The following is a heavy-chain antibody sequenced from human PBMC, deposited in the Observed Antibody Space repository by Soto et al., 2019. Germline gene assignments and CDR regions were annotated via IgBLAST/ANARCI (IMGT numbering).Heavy chain of an antibody. J-gene: IGHJ4*02. CDR2: ISDSGGSS. CDR1: RFTFSSYA. V-gene: IGHV3-23*01. D-gene: IGHD6-19*01. CDR3: AEDPTYSTGWYEG. Sequence: EVQLLESGGDLVQPGGSLRLSCAASRFTFSSYAMSWVRQAPGKGLEWVSSISDSGGSSYYADSVKGRFTISRDNSKNTLYLQMNSLRAEDTAVYFCAEDPTYSTGWYEGWGQGTLVTVSS.